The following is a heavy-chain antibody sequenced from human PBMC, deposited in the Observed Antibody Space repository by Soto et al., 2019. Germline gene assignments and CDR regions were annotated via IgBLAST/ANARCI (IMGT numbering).Heavy chain of an antibody. CDR1: GGSISSSSYY. CDR2: IYYSGST. J-gene: IGHJ4*02. Sequence: QLQLQESGPGLVKPSETLSLTCTVSGGSISSSSYYWGWIRQPPGKGLEWIGSIYYSGSTYYNPSLKSRVTISVDTSKNQFSLKLSSVTAADTAVYYCARQWLVSLHHDYWGQGTLVTVSS. D-gene: IGHD6-19*01. CDR3: ARQWLVSLHHDY. V-gene: IGHV4-39*01.